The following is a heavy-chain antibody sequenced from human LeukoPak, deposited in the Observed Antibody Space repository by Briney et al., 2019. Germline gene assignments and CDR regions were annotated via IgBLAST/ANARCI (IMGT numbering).Heavy chain of an antibody. CDR1: GLTFSSYA. J-gene: IGHJ4*02. D-gene: IGHD3-10*01. CDR2: ISGSGGST. V-gene: IGHV3-23*01. Sequence: GGSLRLSCAASGLTFSSYAMSWVRQTPGKGLEWVSAISGSGGSTYYADSVKGRFTISRDNSKNTLYLQMNSLRAEDTAVYYCAKVSGVAVRGVTRDWGQGTLVTVSS. CDR3: AKVSGVAVRGVTRD.